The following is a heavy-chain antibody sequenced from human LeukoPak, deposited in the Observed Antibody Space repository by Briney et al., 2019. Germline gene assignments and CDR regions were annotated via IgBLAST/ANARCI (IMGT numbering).Heavy chain of an antibody. CDR1: GASMSNYY. CDR2: IYHSGTTYSGST. Sequence: SETLSLTCNVSGASMSNYYWVWIRQPPGKGLEWIGSIYHSGTTYSGSTYYNPSLKSRVTISLDTSKNQFSLKLSSVTAADTAVYYCARDIGSGSQLGDFDYWGQGTLVTVSS. D-gene: IGHD1-26*01. CDR3: ARDIGSGSQLGDFDY. J-gene: IGHJ4*02. V-gene: IGHV4-39*07.